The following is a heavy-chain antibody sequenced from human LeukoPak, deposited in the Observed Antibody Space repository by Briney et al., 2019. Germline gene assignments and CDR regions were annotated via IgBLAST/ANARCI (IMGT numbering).Heavy chain of an antibody. CDR3: ARERSLDYYYYMDV. Sequence: PSETLSLTCTVSGGSISSYYWSWIRQPAGKGLEWIGRIYTSGSTNYNPSLKSRVTISVDTSKNQFSLKLSSVTAADTAVYYCARERSLDYYYYMDVWGKGTTVTVSS. CDR1: GGSISSYY. J-gene: IGHJ6*03. CDR2: IYTSGST. V-gene: IGHV4-4*07.